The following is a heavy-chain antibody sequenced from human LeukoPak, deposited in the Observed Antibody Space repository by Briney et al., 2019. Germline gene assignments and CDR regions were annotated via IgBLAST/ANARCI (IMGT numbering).Heavy chain of an antibody. J-gene: IGHJ2*01. CDR1: GFIFSSYA. CDR3: AKVVSYWYFDL. V-gene: IGHV3-23*01. CDR2: ISGSGGST. Sequence: GGSLRLSCAASGFIFSSYAMSWVRQAPGKGLEWVSAISGSGGSTYYADSVKGRFTIARDNSKNTLYLQMNSLRAEDTAVYYCAKVVSYWYFDLWGRGTLATVSS.